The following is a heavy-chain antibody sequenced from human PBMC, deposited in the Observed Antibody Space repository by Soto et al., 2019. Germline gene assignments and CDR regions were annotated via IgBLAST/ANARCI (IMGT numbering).Heavy chain of an antibody. Sequence: QVQLQESGPGLVKPSQTLSLTYTVSGGSISSGGYYWSWIRQHPGKGLEWIGYIYYSGSTYYNPSLKSRVTISVDTSKNQFSLKLSSVTAADTAVYYCARGGPLRWPRVIFDYWGQGTLVTVSS. CDR1: GGSISSGGYY. D-gene: IGHD2-15*01. CDR3: ARGGPLRWPRVIFDY. J-gene: IGHJ4*02. CDR2: IYYSGST. V-gene: IGHV4-31*03.